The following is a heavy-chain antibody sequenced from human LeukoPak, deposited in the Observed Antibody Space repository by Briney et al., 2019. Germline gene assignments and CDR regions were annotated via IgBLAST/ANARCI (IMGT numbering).Heavy chain of an antibody. Sequence: GASVKVSCKASGGTFSSYAISWVRQAPGQGLEWMGGIIPIFGTANYAQKFQGRVTITADKSTSTAYMELSSLRSEDTAVYYCARAWRPRADILTGYYTWGQGTLVTVPS. CDR2: IIPIFGTA. CDR1: GGTFSSYA. CDR3: ARAWRPRADILTGYYT. D-gene: IGHD3-9*01. J-gene: IGHJ5*02. V-gene: IGHV1-69*06.